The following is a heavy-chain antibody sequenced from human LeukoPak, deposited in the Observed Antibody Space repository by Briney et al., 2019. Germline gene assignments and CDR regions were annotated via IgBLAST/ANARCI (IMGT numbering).Heavy chain of an antibody. Sequence: PGGSLRLSCAASGFSFSSYAMTWVRQAPRKGLEWVSAITASGSSTYYVDSVKGRFTISRDNSKNTLYLQMNSLRAEDMAVYYCVKGGCTSTDCYDTYHHGLDVWGQGTTVTVSS. D-gene: IGHD2-2*01. J-gene: IGHJ6*02. CDR3: VKGGCTSTDCYDTYHHGLDV. CDR2: ITASGSST. CDR1: GFSFSSYA. V-gene: IGHV3-23*01.